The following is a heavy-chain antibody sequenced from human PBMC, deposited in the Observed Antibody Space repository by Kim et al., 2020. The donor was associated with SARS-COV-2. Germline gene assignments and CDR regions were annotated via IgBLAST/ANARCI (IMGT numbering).Heavy chain of an antibody. CDR2: ISYDGSNK. Sequence: GGSLRLSCAASGFTFSSYGMHWVRQAPGKGLEWVAVISYDGSNKYYADSVKGRFTISRDNSKNTLYLQMNSLRAEDTAVYYCARDVRRRNARYGDPMSYFDYWGQGTLVTVSS. V-gene: IGHV3-33*05. CDR1: GFTFSSYG. CDR3: ARDVRRRNARYGDPMSYFDY. D-gene: IGHD4-17*01. J-gene: IGHJ4*02.